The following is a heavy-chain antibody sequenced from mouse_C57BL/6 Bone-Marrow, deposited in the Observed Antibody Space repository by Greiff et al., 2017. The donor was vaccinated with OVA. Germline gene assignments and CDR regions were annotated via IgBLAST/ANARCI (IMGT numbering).Heavy chain of an antibody. D-gene: IGHD1-1*01. CDR2: IDPNSGGT. CDR3: ALHYYGSSWYFDV. J-gene: IGHJ1*03. V-gene: IGHV1-72*01. Sequence: QVQLQQSGAELVKPGASVKLSCKASGYTFTSYWMHWVKQRPGRGLEWIGRIDPNSGGTKYNEKFKSKATLTVDKPSSPAYMQLISLTSEDSAVYYCALHYYGSSWYFDVWGTGTTVTVSS. CDR1: GYTFTSYW.